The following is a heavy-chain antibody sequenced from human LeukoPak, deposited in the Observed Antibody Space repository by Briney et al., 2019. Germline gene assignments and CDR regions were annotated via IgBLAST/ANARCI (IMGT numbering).Heavy chain of an antibody. CDR1: GGSISSYY. V-gene: IGHV4-59*01. J-gene: IGHJ4*02. Sequence: SETLSLTCTVSGGSISSYYWSWIRQPPGKGLEWIGYIYYSGSTNYNPSLKSRVTISVDTSKNQFSLKLSSVTAADTAVYYCARGGYDILTDYYKDYWGQGTLVTVSS. D-gene: IGHD3-9*01. CDR2: IYYSGST. CDR3: ARGGYDILTDYYKDY.